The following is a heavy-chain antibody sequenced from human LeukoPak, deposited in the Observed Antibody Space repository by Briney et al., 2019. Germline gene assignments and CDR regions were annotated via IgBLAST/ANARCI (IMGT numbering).Heavy chain of an antibody. CDR2: IIPIFGTA. Sequence: SVKVSCKASGGTFSSYAISWVRQAPGQGLEWMGGIIPIFGTANYAQKFQGRVTITADESTSTAYMELSSLKSEDTAVYYCARDHRAYYDFWSGLNWFDPWGQGTLVTVSS. V-gene: IGHV1-69*13. CDR3: ARDHRAYYDFWSGLNWFDP. J-gene: IGHJ5*02. D-gene: IGHD3-3*01. CDR1: GGTFSSYA.